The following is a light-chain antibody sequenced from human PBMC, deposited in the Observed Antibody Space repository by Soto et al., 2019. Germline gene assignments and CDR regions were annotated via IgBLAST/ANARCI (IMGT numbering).Light chain of an antibody. J-gene: IGKJ1*01. CDR2: GAS. V-gene: IGKV3-20*01. Sequence: VLTQSPGTLSLSPGERATLSCRASQRVSSNYLAWYQQKPGQAPRLLISGASSRAAGIPDRFSGSGSETDFTLTISRLEPDDFAMYHCQQYGDSPPTFXQGTKVDIK. CDR3: QQYGDSPPT. CDR1: QRVSSNY.